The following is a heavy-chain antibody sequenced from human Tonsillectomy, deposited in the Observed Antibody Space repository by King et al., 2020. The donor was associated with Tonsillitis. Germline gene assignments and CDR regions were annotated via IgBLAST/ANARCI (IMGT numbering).Heavy chain of an antibody. D-gene: IGHD3-10*01. CDR1: GFTFSSYG. V-gene: IGHV3-30*02. CDR3: AKDTVRGSVNYSTRSYYNGMDV. CDR2: LRYDGSTK. Sequence: QLVQSGGGVVQPGESLRLSCAASGFTFSSYGMHWVRQAPGKGLEWVAFLRYDGSTKYYADSVKGRFTISRDISKNTLYLQMHSLRAEDTAVYYCAKDTVRGSVNYSTRSYYNGMDVWGQGTTVTVSS. J-gene: IGHJ6*02.